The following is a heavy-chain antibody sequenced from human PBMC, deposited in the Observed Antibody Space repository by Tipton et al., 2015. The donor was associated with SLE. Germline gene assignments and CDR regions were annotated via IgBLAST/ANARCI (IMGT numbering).Heavy chain of an antibody. V-gene: IGHV4-4*07. CDR3: ARGYRGMDV. D-gene: IGHD1-26*01. J-gene: IGHJ6*02. CDR2: VYSSGST. Sequence: TLSLTCNVSCGSISGYYWSWIRQPAGKGMEWIGRVYSSGSTIYNPSIKSRITLSLDTSKNQFSLRLTSVTAADTAVYYCARGYRGMDVWGQGTTVTV. CDR1: CGSISGYY.